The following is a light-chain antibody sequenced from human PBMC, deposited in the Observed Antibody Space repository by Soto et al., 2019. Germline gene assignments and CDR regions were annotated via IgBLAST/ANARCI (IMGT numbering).Light chain of an antibody. V-gene: IGKV3D-20*02. CDR3: QQRNTWPPIT. CDR2: GAS. Sequence: ILLTQAPGSVSLSPVASATLSLRDSQSVSSYLAWYQQKPGQAPRLLIYGASSRATGIPDRFSGSGSGTDFTLTISRLEPEDFAVYYCQQRNTWPPITFGQGTRLEIK. J-gene: IGKJ5*01. CDR1: QSVSSY.